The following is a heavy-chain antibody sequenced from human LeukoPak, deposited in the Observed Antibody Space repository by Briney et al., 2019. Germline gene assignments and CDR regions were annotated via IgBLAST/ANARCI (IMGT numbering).Heavy chain of an antibody. Sequence: ASVKVSCKASGYTFTTYLIHWVRQAPGQGLEWLGELHPVTGGTNYAQQFRGRVTMTRDTSTSTVYLELSSLTSEDTAVYFCARDPANGRPDAYDIWGQGTRVTVSS. J-gene: IGHJ3*02. CDR1: GYTFTTYL. CDR2: LHPVTGGT. CDR3: ARDPANGRPDAYDI. V-gene: IGHV1-46*01. D-gene: IGHD1-26*01.